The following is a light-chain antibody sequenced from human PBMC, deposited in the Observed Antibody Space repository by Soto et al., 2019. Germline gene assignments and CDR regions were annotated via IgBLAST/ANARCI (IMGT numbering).Light chain of an antibody. Sequence: DIQMTQSPSSLSASVGDRVTITCRASQYIGIYLNWYQKKPGKAPKVLIHAASRVQSGVPSTFSASGSGADFTLTISSLQPDDFATYYCQQSHSTPITFGQGTRLEIK. J-gene: IGKJ5*01. CDR1: QYIGIY. CDR2: AAS. CDR3: QQSHSTPIT. V-gene: IGKV1-39*01.